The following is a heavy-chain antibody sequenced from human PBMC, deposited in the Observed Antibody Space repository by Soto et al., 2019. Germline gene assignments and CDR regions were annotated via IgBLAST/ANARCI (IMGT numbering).Heavy chain of an antibody. Sequence: PSETLSLTCTVSGGSMSPYYWSWIRQAPGKGLEWIANIYYRGNTNYNPSLESRVTISVDTSKNQFSLKLNSMTAADTAVYYCARHSKETGDFDSYYGMDVWGQGTTVTVS. CDR1: GGSMSPYY. J-gene: IGHJ6*02. V-gene: IGHV4-59*08. CDR3: ARHSKETGDFDSYYGMDV. CDR2: IYYRGNT. D-gene: IGHD7-27*01.